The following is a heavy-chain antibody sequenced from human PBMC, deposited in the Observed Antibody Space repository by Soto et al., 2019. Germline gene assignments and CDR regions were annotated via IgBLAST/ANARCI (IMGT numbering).Heavy chain of an antibody. Sequence: SETLPLTCAVSGGSISSGGYSWSWIRQPPGKGLEWIGYIYHSGSTYYNPSLKSRITINPDTSKNQFSLQLNSVTPEDTAVYYCARFGSGWWFDYWGQGTLVTVSS. J-gene: IGHJ4*02. D-gene: IGHD6-19*01. CDR3: ARFGSGWWFDY. V-gene: IGHV4-30-2*05. CDR1: GGSISSGGYS. CDR2: IYHSGST.